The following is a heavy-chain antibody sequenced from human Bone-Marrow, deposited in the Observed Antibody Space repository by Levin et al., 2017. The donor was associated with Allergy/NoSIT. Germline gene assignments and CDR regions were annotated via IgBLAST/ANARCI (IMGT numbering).Heavy chain of an antibody. CDR2: IYYSGST. CDR3: ARVEHCGGDCYSR. J-gene: IGHJ4*02. V-gene: IGHV4-31*03. Sequence: SQTLSLTCTVSGGSISSGGYYWSWIRQHPGKGLEWIGYIYYSGSTYYNPSLKSRVTISVDTSKNQFSLKLSSVTAADTAVYYCARVEHCGGDCYSRWGQGTLVTVSS. D-gene: IGHD2-21*02. CDR1: GGSISSGGYY.